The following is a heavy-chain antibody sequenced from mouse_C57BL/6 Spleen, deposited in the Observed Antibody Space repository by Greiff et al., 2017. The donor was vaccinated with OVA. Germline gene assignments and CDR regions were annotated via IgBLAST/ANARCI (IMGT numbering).Heavy chain of an antibody. CDR2: ISYDGSN. Sequence: ESGPGLVKPSQSLSLTCSVTGYSITSGYYWNWIRQFPGNKLEWMGYISYDGSNNYNPSLKNRISITRDTSKNQFFLKLNSVTTEDTATYYCARDPHYGSLDYWGQGTTLTVSS. J-gene: IGHJ2*01. D-gene: IGHD1-1*01. CDR1: GYSITSGYY. CDR3: ARDPHYGSLDY. V-gene: IGHV3-6*01.